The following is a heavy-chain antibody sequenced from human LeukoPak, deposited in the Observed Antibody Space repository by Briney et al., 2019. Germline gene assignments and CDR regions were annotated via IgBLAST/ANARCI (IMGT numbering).Heavy chain of an antibody. Sequence: PSETLSLTCGVYGGSLIGHYWSWIRQPPGKGLEWIGEINHSGKTNYNPSLKNRVTISLDTSKNQTSLRLSAVTAADTAVYHCARGGIMVRQSINFLFFYAMDVWGHGTTVTVSS. CDR3: ARGGIMVRQSINFLFFYAMDV. J-gene: IGHJ6*02. V-gene: IGHV4-34*01. CDR1: GGSLIGHY. D-gene: IGHD3-10*01. CDR2: INHSGKT.